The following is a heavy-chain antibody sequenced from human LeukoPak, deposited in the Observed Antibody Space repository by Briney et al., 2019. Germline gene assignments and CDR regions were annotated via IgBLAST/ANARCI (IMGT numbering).Heavy chain of an antibody. J-gene: IGHJ5*02. D-gene: IGHD6-19*01. V-gene: IGHV3-7*03. CDR2: IKQDGREK. CDR1: GFTFSDYW. Sequence: GGSLRLSCAASGFTFSDYWMTWVRQAPGKGLEWVANIKQDGREKYYVDSVKGRFTISRDNAKNSLYMQMNRLRAEDTAVYYCAREGPGSGWYLWGQGTLVTVSS. CDR3: AREGPGSGWYL.